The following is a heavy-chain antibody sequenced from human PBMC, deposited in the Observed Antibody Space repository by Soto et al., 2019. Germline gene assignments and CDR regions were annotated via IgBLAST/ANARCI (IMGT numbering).Heavy chain of an antibody. J-gene: IGHJ3*02. CDR3: AKRPTSTGFGDPFDI. CDR1: GFTFSTYA. CDR2: ISSSGGNT. Sequence: GGSLRLSCAASGFTFSTYAMSWVRQAPGKGLEWVSTISSSGGNTYYTDSVKGRFTISRDNSKNTLYLQMNSLRAEDTAIYYCAKRPTSTGFGDPFDIWARGQWSPS. V-gene: IGHV3-23*01. D-gene: IGHD3-10*01.